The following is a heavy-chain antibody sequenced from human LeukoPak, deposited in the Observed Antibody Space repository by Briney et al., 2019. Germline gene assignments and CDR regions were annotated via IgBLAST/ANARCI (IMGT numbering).Heavy chain of an antibody. Sequence: SGGSLRLSCAASGFTFSNAWMSWVRQAPGKGLEWVGRIKSKTDGWTTDYAAPVKGRFTISRDDSKNTLYLQMNSLKTGDTAVYYCTIIDYWGQGTLVTVSS. J-gene: IGHJ4*02. CDR2: IKSKTDGWTT. CDR3: TIIDY. CDR1: GFTFSNAW. V-gene: IGHV3-15*01.